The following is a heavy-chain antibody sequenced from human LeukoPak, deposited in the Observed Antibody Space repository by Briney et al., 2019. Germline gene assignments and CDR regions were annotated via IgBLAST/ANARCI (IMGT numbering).Heavy chain of an antibody. Sequence: ASVKVSCTASGYTFTSYGINWVRQAPGQGLEWMGWISTYNGNTNYAQKLQGRVTMTTDTSTSTAYMELRSLRSDDTAVYYCARASCSSTSCYIYDYWGQGTLVTVSS. CDR3: ARASCSSTSCYIYDY. CDR2: ISTYNGNT. CDR1: GYTFTSYG. V-gene: IGHV1-18*01. D-gene: IGHD2-2*02. J-gene: IGHJ4*02.